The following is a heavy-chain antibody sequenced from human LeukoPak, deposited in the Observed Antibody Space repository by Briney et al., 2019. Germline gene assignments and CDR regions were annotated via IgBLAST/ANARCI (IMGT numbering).Heavy chain of an antibody. D-gene: IGHD2-2*01. Sequence: LETLSLTCTVFGGSISGSSYYWGWVRQPPDKGLEWIGSIYYSGSTYYSPSLKSRATISVDTSKNQFSLKLGSVSVAETAVYFCARVSGYCSSTSCLYTRHFDYWGRGTLVTVSS. CDR1: GGSISGSSYY. J-gene: IGHJ4*02. CDR2: IYYSGST. V-gene: IGHV4-39*01. CDR3: ARVSGYCSSTSCLYTRHFDY.